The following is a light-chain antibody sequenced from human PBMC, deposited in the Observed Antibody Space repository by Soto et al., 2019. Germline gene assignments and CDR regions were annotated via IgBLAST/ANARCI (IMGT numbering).Light chain of an antibody. CDR3: QHRMNWPLT. V-gene: IGKV3D-20*02. J-gene: IGKJ5*01. CDR2: GAS. CDR1: QSVTSTY. Sequence: EIVLTQSPGTLSLSPGERATLSCRASQSVTSTYLAWYQQKPGQAPRLLIYGASSRAIGIPDRFSGSGSETDFTLTISSLEPEDLAVYYCQHRMNWPLTFGQGTRLEIK.